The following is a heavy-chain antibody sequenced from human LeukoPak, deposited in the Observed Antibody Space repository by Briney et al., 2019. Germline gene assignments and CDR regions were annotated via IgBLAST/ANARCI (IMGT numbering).Heavy chain of an antibody. CDR3: ARHRRGYPNRWFDP. CDR1: GVSFSDYY. CDR2: INHSGST. J-gene: IGHJ5*02. D-gene: IGHD3-22*01. Sequence: PSETLSLTCAVFGVSFSDYYWSWIRQPPGKGLEWIGEINHSGSTNYNPSLKSRVTISVDTSKNQFSLKLSSVTAADTAVYYCARHRRGYPNRWFDPWGQGTLVTVSS. V-gene: IGHV4-34*01.